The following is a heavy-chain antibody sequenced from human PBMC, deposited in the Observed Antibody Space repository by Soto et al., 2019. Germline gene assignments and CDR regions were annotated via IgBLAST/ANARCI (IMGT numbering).Heavy chain of an antibody. CDR3: ARARAAAAPTAHDY. V-gene: IGHV3-30-3*01. J-gene: IGHJ4*02. Sequence: GGSLRLSCGASGFTFSSYAMHWVRQAPGKGLEWVAVISYDGSNKYYADSVKGRFTISRDNSKNTLYLQMNSLRAEDTAVYYCARARAAAAPTAHDYWGQGTLVTVSS. D-gene: IGHD6-13*01. CDR2: ISYDGSNK. CDR1: GFTFSSYA.